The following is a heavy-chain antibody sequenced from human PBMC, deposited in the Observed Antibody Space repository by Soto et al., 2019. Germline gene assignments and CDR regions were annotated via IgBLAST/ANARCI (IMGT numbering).Heavy chain of an antibody. V-gene: IGHV4-59*01. D-gene: IGHD6-13*01. CDR3: ARYSSNSDWFDP. Sequence: XETLSLTCTVSGVSISNYYWSWIRQPPGNGLEWIGHILYTGSAKYNPSLKSRVTMSLDTSKNQFSLKLTSVTAADTAVYYCARYSSNSDWFDPWGQGTLVTVSS. CDR2: ILYTGSA. CDR1: GVSISNYY. J-gene: IGHJ5*02.